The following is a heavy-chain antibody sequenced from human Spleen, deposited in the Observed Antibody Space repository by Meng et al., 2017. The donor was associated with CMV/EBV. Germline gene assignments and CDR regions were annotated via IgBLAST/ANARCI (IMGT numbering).Heavy chain of an antibody. V-gene: IGHV3-11*01. Sequence: GESLKISCAASGFTFSDYYMTWVRQAPGKGLEWVSYISGSSGTLYYADAVKGRFIVSRDNAQKSLHLQMNSLKVEDTAVYYCARGGGGDHDFYSGYYHGWFDPWGLGTLVTVSS. J-gene: IGHJ5*02. CDR1: GFTFSDYY. D-gene: IGHD3-3*01. CDR2: ISGSSGTL. CDR3: ARGGGGDHDFYSGYYHGWFDP.